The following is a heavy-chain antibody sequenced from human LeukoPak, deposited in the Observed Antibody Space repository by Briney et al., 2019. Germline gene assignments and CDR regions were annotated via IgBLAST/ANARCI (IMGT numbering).Heavy chain of an antibody. CDR2: IYYSGST. J-gene: IGHJ4*02. D-gene: IGHD6-13*01. CDR3: ARESAAAEETFFDY. CDR1: GGSISSGGYY. V-gene: IGHV4-31*03. Sequence: SETLSLTCTVSGGSISSGGYYWSWIRQHPGKGLEWIGYIYYSGSTYYNPSLKSRVTISVDTSKNQFSLKLSSVTAADTAVYYCARESAAAEETFFDYWGQGTLVTVSS.